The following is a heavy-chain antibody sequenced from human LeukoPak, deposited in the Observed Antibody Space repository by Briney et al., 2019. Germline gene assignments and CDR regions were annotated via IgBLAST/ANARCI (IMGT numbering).Heavy chain of an antibody. CDR3: AREREQWHAFDI. Sequence: GGSLTLSCAASGFTFSIYEMNWARQAPGKGREWVSYISSSGSNIYYADSVKGRFTISRDNAKNSLYLQMNSLRAEDTAVYFCAREREQWHAFDIWGQGTMVTVSS. D-gene: IGHD6-19*01. CDR1: GFTFSIYE. V-gene: IGHV3-48*03. CDR2: ISSSGSNI. J-gene: IGHJ3*02.